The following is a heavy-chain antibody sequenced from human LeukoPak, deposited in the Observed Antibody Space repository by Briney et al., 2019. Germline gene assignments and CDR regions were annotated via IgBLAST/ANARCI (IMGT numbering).Heavy chain of an antibody. Sequence: SETLSLTCTVSGASITSYHWSWIRQPAGKGLEWIGRMFYSGNTDYNPSLKSRLTMSIDTSKNQFSLKLSSVTAADTAVYFCARDQEHCSGTSCYPYWYDSWGQGTLVTVSS. CDR2: MFYSGNT. CDR3: ARDQEHCSGTSCYPYWYDS. V-gene: IGHV4-4*07. CDR1: GASITSYH. J-gene: IGHJ5*01. D-gene: IGHD2-2*01.